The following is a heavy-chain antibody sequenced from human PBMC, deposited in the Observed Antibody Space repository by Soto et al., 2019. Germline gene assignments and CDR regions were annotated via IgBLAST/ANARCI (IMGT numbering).Heavy chain of an antibody. Sequence: QVQLVQSGAEVKKPGSSVKVSCKASGGNFSTHAISWVRQAPGQGLVWMGGIIPMFNTTISAQKFQGRVTLTADEYASKAYIGLGSLRPEDTAVYYCARDAYDRGSVDYWGQGTLVTVSS. CDR1: GGNFSTHA. J-gene: IGHJ4*02. CDR2: IIPMFNTT. D-gene: IGHD3-22*01. V-gene: IGHV1-69*01. CDR3: ARDAYDRGSVDY.